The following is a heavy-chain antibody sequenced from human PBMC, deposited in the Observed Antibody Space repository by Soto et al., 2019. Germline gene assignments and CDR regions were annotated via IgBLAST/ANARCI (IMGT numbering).Heavy chain of an antibody. J-gene: IGHJ4*02. CDR3: ERALRWVSGEGCSPPFAG. D-gene: IGHD3-16*01. V-gene: IGHV3-74*01. CDR2: ISSDETRT. CDR1: GYTFANYW. Sequence: EVQVVESGGGLVQPGGSLRLSCAASGYTFANYWMDWVRQAPGKGLVLVSRISSDETRTTYADSVKGRFTISRDNAKNTVYLEINNWRAEDRAGYYGERALRWVSGEGCSPPFAGGGRGTLVTASS.